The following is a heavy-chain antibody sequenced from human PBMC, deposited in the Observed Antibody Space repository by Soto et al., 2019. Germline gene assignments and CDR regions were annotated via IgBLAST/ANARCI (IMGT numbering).Heavy chain of an antibody. CDR3: AKDPIRSHGYYYGSGSYYYYYGMDV. D-gene: IGHD3-10*01. J-gene: IGHJ6*02. V-gene: IGHV3-30*18. Sequence: GGSLRLSCAASGFTFSSYGMHWVRQAPGKGLEWVAVISYDGSNKYYADSVKGRFTISRDNSKNTLYLQMNSLRAEDTAVYYCAKDPIRSHGYYYGSGSYYYYYGMDVWGQGTTVTVSS. CDR1: GFTFSSYG. CDR2: ISYDGSNK.